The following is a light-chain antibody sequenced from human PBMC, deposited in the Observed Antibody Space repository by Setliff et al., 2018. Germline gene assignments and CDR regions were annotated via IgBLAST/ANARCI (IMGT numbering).Light chain of an antibody. V-gene: IGKV1-39*01. CDR1: QTIYKY. Sequence: DIQMTQSPASLSASVGDRVTITCRASQTIYKYLNWYQQRPGKAPRLLIHTASTLQSGVPPTITGSGFGTEFTLTVHSLQPDDFATYYCQQSYSMPWTFGQGTKVDIK. J-gene: IGKJ1*01. CDR2: TAS. CDR3: QQSYSMPWT.